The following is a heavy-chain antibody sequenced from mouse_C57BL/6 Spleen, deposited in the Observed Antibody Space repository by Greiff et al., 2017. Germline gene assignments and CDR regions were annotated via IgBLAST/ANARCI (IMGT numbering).Heavy chain of an antibody. CDR3: TRGGNYYGSSPWFAY. Sequence: EVQLVESGEGLVKPGGSLKLSCAASGFTFSSYAMSWVRQTPEKRLAWVAYISSGGDYLYYADTVKGRFTISRDNARNTLYLQMSSLKSEDTAMYYCTRGGNYYGSSPWFAYWGQGTLVTVSA. J-gene: IGHJ3*01. D-gene: IGHD1-1*01. V-gene: IGHV5-9-1*02. CDR2: ISSGGDYL. CDR1: GFTFSSYA.